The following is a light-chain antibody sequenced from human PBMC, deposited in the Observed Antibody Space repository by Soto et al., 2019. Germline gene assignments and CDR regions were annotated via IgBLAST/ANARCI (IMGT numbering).Light chain of an antibody. Sequence: QSVLTQPPSASGTPGQRVTISCSGSSSNISVGINYVYWYQQFPGTAPKLLIYRNNQRPSGVPDRFSGSKSGTSASLAISGLRSEDEADYYCASWDDSLRGWVFGGGTQLTVL. CDR2: RNN. CDR3: ASWDDSLRGWV. CDR1: SSNISVGINY. J-gene: IGLJ7*01. V-gene: IGLV1-47*01.